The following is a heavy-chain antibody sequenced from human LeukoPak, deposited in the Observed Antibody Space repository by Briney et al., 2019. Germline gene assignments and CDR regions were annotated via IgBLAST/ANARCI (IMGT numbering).Heavy chain of an antibody. CDR2: IIPILGTA. CDR3: ARGVMTTVNYFDY. D-gene: IGHD4-17*01. CDR1: GRTFISCA. J-gene: IGHJ4*02. Sequence: SVKVSCKASGRTFISCAISWVRQAPGKGLEWMGGIIPILGTANYAQKFQGRVTITADESTSTAYMELSSLRSEDTAVYYCARGVMTTVNYFDYWGQGTLVTVSS. V-gene: IGHV1-69*13.